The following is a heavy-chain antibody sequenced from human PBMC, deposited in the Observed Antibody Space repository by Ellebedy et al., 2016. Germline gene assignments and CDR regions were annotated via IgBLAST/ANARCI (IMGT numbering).Heavy chain of an antibody. CDR2: INQRQNT. CDR1: SGSFTGYY. V-gene: IGHV4-34*01. CDR3: ARASSLAPRPGRRSFILDD. Sequence: SETLSLTCAVYSGSFTGYYWTWIRQPPGKGLEWIAEINQRQNTNYNPSLKSRVTISVDPSKNQFSLNVRSVTAADTAVYYCARASSLAPRPGRRSFILDDWGQGTPVTVS. D-gene: IGHD6-6*01. J-gene: IGHJ6*02.